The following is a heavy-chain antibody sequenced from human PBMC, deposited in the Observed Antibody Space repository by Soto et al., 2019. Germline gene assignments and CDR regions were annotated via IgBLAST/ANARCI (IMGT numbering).Heavy chain of an antibody. D-gene: IGHD7-27*01. CDR1: GYSFTSYC. V-gene: IGHV1-18*04. CDR2: ISVYNGNT. CDR3: ARDLLGNPSNWFDP. Sequence: QVQLVQSGAEVQKPGASVKVSCKASGYSFTSYCISWVRQAPGQGLEWMGWISVYNGNTNYAQKLQGRVTVTTDTSTSTVYMELRSLRSDDTAVYYCARDLLGNPSNWFDPWGQGTLVTVSS. J-gene: IGHJ5*02.